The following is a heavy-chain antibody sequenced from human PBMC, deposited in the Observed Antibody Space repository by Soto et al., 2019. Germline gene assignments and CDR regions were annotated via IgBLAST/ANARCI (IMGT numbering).Heavy chain of an antibody. J-gene: IGHJ4*02. D-gene: IGHD3-22*01. Sequence: QITLKESGPTLLKPTQTLTLTCSFSGFSLSSTGVGVGWIRQPPGKALEWVALIYWNDDKRYSPSLRSRLTITKDTSKNQVFLTVTNTDPVDTATYYGEHRPDDSGYFDYWGQGALVTVSS. CDR1: GFSLSSTGVG. CDR2: IYWNDDK. V-gene: IGHV2-5*01. CDR3: EHRPDDSGYFDY.